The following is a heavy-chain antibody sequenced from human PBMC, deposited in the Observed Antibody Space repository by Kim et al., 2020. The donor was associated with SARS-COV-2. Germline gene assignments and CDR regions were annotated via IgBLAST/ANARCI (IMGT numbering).Heavy chain of an antibody. J-gene: IGHJ2*01. V-gene: IGHV3-21*01. Sequence: WGSLRLSCAASGFMFSAYSMTWVRQTPGKGLEWLSSISSGKTYIYYADSLKGRSSISRDDAANSLYLQMSDLSVDDTAVYYCARDRGSGGPRGHWYFD. D-gene: IGHD1-26*01. CDR2: ISSGKTYI. CDR1: GFMFSAYS. CDR3: ARDRGSGGPRGHWYFD.